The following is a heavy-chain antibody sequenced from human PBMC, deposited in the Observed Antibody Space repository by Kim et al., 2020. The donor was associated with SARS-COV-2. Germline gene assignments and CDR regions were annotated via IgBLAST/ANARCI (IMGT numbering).Heavy chain of an antibody. D-gene: IGHD3-16*02. CDR3: TTDLRITCGGVIVSNWFDP. V-gene: IGHV3-15*01. J-gene: IGHJ5*02. Sequence: GRFSISRDDSKNTLYLQMNSLKTEDTAVYYCTTDLRITCGGVIVSNWFDPWGQGTPVTVSS.